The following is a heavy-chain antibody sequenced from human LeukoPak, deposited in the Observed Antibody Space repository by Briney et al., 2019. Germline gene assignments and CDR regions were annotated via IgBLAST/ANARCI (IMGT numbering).Heavy chain of an antibody. CDR2: IYPGDSDT. D-gene: IGHD5-12*01. CDR3: ARRGPRSGYESFDS. V-gene: IGHV5-51*01. Sequence: GESLKISCKGSGDSFTSNWIGWVRKMPGKGLEWMGIIYPGDSDTRYNPSFQGQVTISADKSINTAYLQWRSLKASDTAMYYCARRGPRSGYESFDSWGQGTLVTVSS. CDR1: GDSFTSNW. J-gene: IGHJ4*02.